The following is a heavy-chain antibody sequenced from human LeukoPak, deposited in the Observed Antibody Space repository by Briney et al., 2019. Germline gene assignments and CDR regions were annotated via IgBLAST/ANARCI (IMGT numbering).Heavy chain of an antibody. J-gene: IGHJ4*02. V-gene: IGHV1-18*01. D-gene: IGHD4-17*01. CDR1: RYTFTNYG. Sequence: ASVKVSCKASRYTFTNYGITWVRQAPGQGLEWMGWISPYNGNTNYAQKFQGRVTMTTDTSTRTAYMELRNLRSDDTALYYCATEGGWQPTYYGDHVYWGQGTLVTVSS. CDR3: ATEGGWQPTYYGDHVY. CDR2: ISPYNGNT.